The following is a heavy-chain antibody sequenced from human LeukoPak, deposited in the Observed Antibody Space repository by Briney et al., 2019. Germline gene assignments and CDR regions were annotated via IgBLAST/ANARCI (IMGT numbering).Heavy chain of an antibody. CDR2: IYHTGSN. V-gene: IGHV4-61*08. CDR1: CGSVSSAGYY. J-gene: IGHJ4*02. Sequence: SETLSLTCTVSCGSVSSAGYYWSWIRHPPGKALEWIGYIYHTGSNNYKYSLKSRVTISVDTSKNQFSLKLSSVTAADTAVYYCASGSGYYDYWGQGTLVTVSS. CDR3: ASGSGYYDY. D-gene: IGHD3-10*01.